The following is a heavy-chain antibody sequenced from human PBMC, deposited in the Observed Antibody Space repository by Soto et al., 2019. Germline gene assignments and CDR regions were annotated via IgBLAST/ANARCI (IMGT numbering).Heavy chain of an antibody. CDR1: GFTFSYYD. CDR2: VTGNGGST. V-gene: IGHV3-23*01. CDR3: AKSHRGYFDYYFDY. J-gene: IGHJ4*02. Sequence: GESLKISCAATGFTFSYYDMNWVRQAPGKGLEWVSAVTGNGGSTYYADSVKGRFTISRDNSKNTLFLQMNSLRAEDTAVYYCAKSHRGYFDYYFDYWGQGTLVTVSS. D-gene: IGHD3-9*01.